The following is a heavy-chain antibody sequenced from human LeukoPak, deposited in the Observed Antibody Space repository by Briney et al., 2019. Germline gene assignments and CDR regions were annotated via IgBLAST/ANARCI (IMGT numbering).Heavy chain of an antibody. D-gene: IGHD3-10*01. Sequence: SETLSLTCTVSGGSISSYYWSWIRQPAGKGLEWIGRIYASGSTNYNPSLKSRVTMSVDTSKNQFSLKLSSVTAADTAVYYCARGKGRWFGRYFDYWGQGTLVTVSS. CDR1: GGSISSYY. CDR2: IYASGST. CDR3: ARGKGRWFGRYFDY. J-gene: IGHJ4*02. V-gene: IGHV4-4*07.